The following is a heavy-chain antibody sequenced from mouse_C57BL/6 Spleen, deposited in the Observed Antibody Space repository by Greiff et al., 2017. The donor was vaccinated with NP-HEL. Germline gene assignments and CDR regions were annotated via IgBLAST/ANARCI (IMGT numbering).Heavy chain of an antibody. Sequence: QVQLQQPGAELVKPGASVKMSCKASGYTFTSYWITWVKQRPGQGLEWIGDIYPGSGSTNYNEKFKSKATLTVDTSSSTAYMQLSSLTSEDSAVYYCARARAYYSNFDYWGQGTTLTVSS. J-gene: IGHJ2*01. CDR2: IYPGSGST. D-gene: IGHD2-5*01. V-gene: IGHV1-55*01. CDR1: GYTFTSYW. CDR3: ARARAYYSNFDY.